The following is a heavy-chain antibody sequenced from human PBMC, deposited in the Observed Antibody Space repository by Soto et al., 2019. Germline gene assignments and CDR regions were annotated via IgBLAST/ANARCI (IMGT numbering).Heavy chain of an antibody. Sequence: GGSLRLSCAASVFTFSSYSMNWVRQAPGKGLEWVSYISSSSSTIYYADSVKGRFTISRDNAKNSLYLQMNSLRAEDTAVYYCARVGYCSSTSCYPSYYMDVWGKGTTVTVSS. V-gene: IGHV3-48*01. CDR1: VFTFSSYS. CDR3: ARVGYCSSTSCYPSYYMDV. CDR2: ISSSSSTI. J-gene: IGHJ6*03. D-gene: IGHD2-2*01.